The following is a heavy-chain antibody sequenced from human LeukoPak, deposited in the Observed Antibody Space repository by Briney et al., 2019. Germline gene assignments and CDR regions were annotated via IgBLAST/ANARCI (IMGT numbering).Heavy chain of an antibody. CDR1: GFTVSSNY. CDR3: AKDLPNDLERAFDI. V-gene: IGHV3-23*01. CDR2: ISGSGGST. D-gene: IGHD1-1*01. J-gene: IGHJ3*02. Sequence: GGSLRLSCAASGFTVSSNYMSWVRQAPGKGLEWVSAISGSGGSTYYADSVKGRFTISRDNSKNTLYLQMNSLRAEDTAVYYCAKDLPNDLERAFDIWGQGTMVTVSS.